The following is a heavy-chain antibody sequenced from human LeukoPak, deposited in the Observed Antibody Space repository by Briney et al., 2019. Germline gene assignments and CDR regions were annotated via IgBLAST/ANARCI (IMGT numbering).Heavy chain of an antibody. V-gene: IGHV4-39*07. D-gene: IGHD6-19*01. CDR3: ARDRVAVAPYPYYYYMDV. J-gene: IGHJ6*03. Sequence: SETLSLTCTVSGGSISSSSYYWGWIRQPPGKGLEWIGSIYYSGSTNYNPSLKSRVTISVDTSKNQFSLKLSSVTAADTAVYYCARDRVAVAPYPYYYYMDVWGKGTTVTVSS. CDR1: GGSISSSSYY. CDR2: IYYSGST.